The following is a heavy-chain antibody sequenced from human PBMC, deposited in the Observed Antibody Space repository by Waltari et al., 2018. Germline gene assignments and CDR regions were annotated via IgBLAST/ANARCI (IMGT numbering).Heavy chain of an antibody. CDR1: AFTLSNSA. V-gene: IGHV3-23*01. CDR2: LVRSGFGT. J-gene: IGHJ4*02. Sequence: DVRLSESGGGLAQPGGSLRLSCLASAFTLSNSAMSWVRQAPGKGLEWVSALVRSGFGTHYADSVKGRFAISRDNAKNTLYLQMNSLRAEDTAVYYCAKCEMYDSGWCAFFRYWGQGTLVTVSS. D-gene: IGHD6-19*01. CDR3: AKCEMYDSGWCAFFRY.